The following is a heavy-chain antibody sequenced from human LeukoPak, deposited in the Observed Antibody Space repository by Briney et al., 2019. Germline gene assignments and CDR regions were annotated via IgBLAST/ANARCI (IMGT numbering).Heavy chain of an antibody. CDR3: ATGGEATGNYYDSSGYHRYFDL. J-gene: IGHJ2*01. V-gene: IGHV3-15*01. CDR2: FKSKSDGGAI. D-gene: IGHD3-22*01. Sequence: GGSLRLSCAASGFTFSSAWMTWVRQAPGRGVEWGGQFKSKSDGGAIDYAARVKGRFTISRDDSKNTLYLQMNSLKTEDTAVYYCATGGEATGNYYDSSGYHRYFDLWGRGTLVIVSS. CDR1: GFTFSSAW.